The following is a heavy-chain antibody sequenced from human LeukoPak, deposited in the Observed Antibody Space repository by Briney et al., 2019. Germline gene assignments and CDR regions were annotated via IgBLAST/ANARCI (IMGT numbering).Heavy chain of an antibody. J-gene: IGHJ4*02. CDR3: ARGTVAGKAPY. Sequence: GGSLRLSCAVSGFTFSSYWMSWVRQAPGKGLEWVSYISSSGSTIYYADSVKGRFSISRDNAKNSLHLQMNSLRVEDTAVYYCARGTVAGKAPYWGQGTLVTVSS. D-gene: IGHD6-19*01. V-gene: IGHV3-48*01. CDR2: ISSSGSTI. CDR1: GFTFSSYW.